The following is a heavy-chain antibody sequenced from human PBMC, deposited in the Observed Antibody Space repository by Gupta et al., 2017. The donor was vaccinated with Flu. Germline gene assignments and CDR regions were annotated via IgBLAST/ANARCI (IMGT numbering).Heavy chain of an antibody. Sequence: EVQLVESGGGLVKPGGSLRLSCAASGFTFSNAWMSWVRQAPGKGLEWVGRIKSKTDGGTTDYAAPVKGRVTISRDDSKNTLDRQMNSLKTEDTAVYYCTTDHSDIVGGPAAPDFDYWGQGTLVTVSS. J-gene: IGHJ4*02. D-gene: IGHD2-2*01. V-gene: IGHV3-15*01. CDR3: TTDHSDIVGGPAAPDFDY. CDR1: GFTFSNAW. CDR2: IKSKTDGGTT.